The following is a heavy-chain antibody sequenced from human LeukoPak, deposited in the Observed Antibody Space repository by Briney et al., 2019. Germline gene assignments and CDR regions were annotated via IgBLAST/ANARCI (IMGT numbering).Heavy chain of an antibody. J-gene: IGHJ4*02. CDR1: GYTFTSYY. V-gene: IGHV1-46*01. Sequence: ASVKVSCKASGYTFTSYYMHWVRQAPGQGLEWMGIINPSGGSTSYAQKFQGRVTMTRDTSTSTAYMELRSLTSDDTAVYYCARDYYDSSGSPDHWGQGTLVTVSS. CDR2: INPSGGST. D-gene: IGHD3-22*01. CDR3: ARDYYDSSGSPDH.